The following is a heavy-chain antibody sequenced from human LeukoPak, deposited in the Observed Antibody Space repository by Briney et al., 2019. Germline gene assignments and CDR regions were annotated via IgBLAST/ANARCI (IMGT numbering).Heavy chain of an antibody. CDR3: ARWTTTYLDY. J-gene: IGHJ4*02. Sequence: GASVKVSCKASGYTFTSYYIHWVRQAPGQGVEGMGIINPSGGSTNYAQKFQGRVTMTRDTSTSTVYMELSSLRSEDSAVYYCARWTTTYLDYWGQGTLVTVSS. D-gene: IGHD4-11*01. V-gene: IGHV1-46*01. CDR2: INPSGGST. CDR1: GYTFTSYY.